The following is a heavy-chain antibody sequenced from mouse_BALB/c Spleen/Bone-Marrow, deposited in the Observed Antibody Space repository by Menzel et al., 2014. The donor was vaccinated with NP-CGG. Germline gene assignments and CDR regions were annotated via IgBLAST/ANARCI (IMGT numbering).Heavy chain of an antibody. CDR1: GFTFSNYG. CDR3: ARGYDYSSWFAY. D-gene: IGHD2-4*01. CDR2: VNVNGDRT. Sequence: EVKLMESGGGLVQPGGSLKLSCAASGFTFSNYGMSWVRQTSDKRLEMIATVNVNGDRTYHPDSVKGRFTISRDNAKNTLSLQMSSLKSEDTAMYYCARGYDYSSWFAYWGQGTLVTVSA. J-gene: IGHJ3*01. V-gene: IGHV5-6-3*01.